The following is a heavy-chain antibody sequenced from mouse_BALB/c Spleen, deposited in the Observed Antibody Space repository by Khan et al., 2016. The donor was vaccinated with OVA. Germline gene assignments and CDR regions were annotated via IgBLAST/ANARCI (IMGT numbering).Heavy chain of an antibody. CDR2: INPNNGGT. J-gene: IGHJ3*01. V-gene: IGHV1S81*02. Sequence: QVQLQQSGAELVKPGASVKLSCKASGYMFSSYYMYWVKQRPGQGLEWIGEINPNNGGTNLNEKFKSKATLTVHKSSSTAYMQRSSLTSEDSSVYYCSRSGYGSFVYWGRGTLVTVSA. CDR3: SRSGYGSFVY. CDR1: GYMFSSYY. D-gene: IGHD2-2*01.